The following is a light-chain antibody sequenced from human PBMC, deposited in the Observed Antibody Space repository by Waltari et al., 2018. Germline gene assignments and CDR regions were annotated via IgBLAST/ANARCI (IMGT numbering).Light chain of an antibody. CDR3: QQYYSIWT. CDR2: WAS. V-gene: IGKV4-1*01. Sequence: DIVMTQSTDSLAVSLGERATINCKSSQSVLYSSNNKNYLAWYQQKPGQPPKLLIYWASTRESGVPDRFSGSGSGTDFTLTISSLQAEDVAVYYCQQYYSIWTFGQGTKVEIK. CDR1: QSVLYSSNNKNY. J-gene: IGKJ1*01.